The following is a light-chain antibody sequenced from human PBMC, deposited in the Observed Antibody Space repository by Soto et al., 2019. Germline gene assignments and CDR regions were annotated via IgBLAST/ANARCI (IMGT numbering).Light chain of an antibody. CDR1: NSNIGTNT. Sequence: SALTQPPSASATPGQRVTISCSGSNSNIGTNTVNWYQQLPGTAPRLLIYTNNQRPSGVPQRFSGSKTGTSASLAIGGLQSEDGADYYCAAWDDSLGAYVFGTGTKLTVL. J-gene: IGLJ1*01. V-gene: IGLV1-44*01. CDR3: AAWDDSLGAYV. CDR2: TNN.